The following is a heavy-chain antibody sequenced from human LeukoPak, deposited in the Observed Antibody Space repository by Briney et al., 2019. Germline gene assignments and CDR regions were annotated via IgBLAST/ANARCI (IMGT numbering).Heavy chain of an antibody. D-gene: IGHD5-24*01. CDR2: INHSGST. V-gene: IGHV4-34*01. J-gene: IGHJ4*02. CDR3: AGHRSGWLQSSFDY. Sequence: PSETLSLTCAVYSGSFSGHYWSWIRQPPGKGLEWIGEINHSGSTNYNPSLKSRVTISVDTSKNQFSLKLSSVTAADTAVYYCAGHRSGWLQSSFDYWGQGTLVTVSS. CDR1: SGSFSGHY.